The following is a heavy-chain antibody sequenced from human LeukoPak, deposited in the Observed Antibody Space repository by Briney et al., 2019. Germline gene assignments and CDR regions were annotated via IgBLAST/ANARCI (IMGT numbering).Heavy chain of an antibody. CDR1: GGTFSSYA. CDR2: IIPIFGTA. CDR3: AGYLGSYYYYFDY. Sequence: GASVKVSCKSSGGTFSSYAITWVRQPPGQGLERMGGIIPIFGTANYAQKFQGRVTITADESTSTAYMELSSLRSEDTAVYYCAGYLGSYYYYFDYWGQGTLVTVSS. D-gene: IGHD1-26*01. V-gene: IGHV1-69*13. J-gene: IGHJ4*02.